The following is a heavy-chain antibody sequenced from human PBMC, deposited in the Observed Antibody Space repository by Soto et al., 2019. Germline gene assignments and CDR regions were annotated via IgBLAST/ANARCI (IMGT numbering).Heavy chain of an antibody. Sequence: PGGSLRLSCAASGFTFSSYGMRWVRQAPGKGLEGVAGILYDGSNKYYADSVKGRFTISRDNSKNTLYLKMNSLRAEDTAVYYCARDKGDYGDSRDDAFDIWGQGTMVTVSS. V-gene: IGHV3-33*01. CDR2: ILYDGSNK. D-gene: IGHD4-17*01. CDR1: GFTFSSYG. J-gene: IGHJ3*02. CDR3: ARDKGDYGDSRDDAFDI.